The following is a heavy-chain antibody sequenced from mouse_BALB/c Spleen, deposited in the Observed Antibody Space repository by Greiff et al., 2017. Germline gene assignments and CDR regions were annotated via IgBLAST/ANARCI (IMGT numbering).Heavy chain of an antibody. Sequence: EVKLVESGAELVKPGASVKLSCTASGFNIKDTYMHWVKQRPEQGLEWIGRIDPANGNTKYDPKFQGKATITADTSSNTAYLQLSSLTSEDTAVYYCARDDADVWGAGTTVTVSS. CDR2: IDPANGNT. D-gene: IGHD2-3*01. CDR1: GFNIKDTY. V-gene: IGHV14-3*02. J-gene: IGHJ1*01. CDR3: ARDDADV.